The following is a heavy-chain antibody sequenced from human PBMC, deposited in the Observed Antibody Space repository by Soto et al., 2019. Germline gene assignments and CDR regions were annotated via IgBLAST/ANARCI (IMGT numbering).Heavy chain of an antibody. CDR1: RGSFSGYY. CDR3: ARARGSGSYDY. D-gene: IGHD1-26*01. CDR2: IYYSGSA. Sequence: SETLSLTCGVYRGSFSGYYWSWIRQPPGKGLEWIGYIYYSGSASYIPSLKSRLTISVDTSKNQFSLQLDSVTPEDTAVYYCARARGSGSYDYWGQGTLVTVSS. J-gene: IGHJ4*02. V-gene: IGHV4-59*06.